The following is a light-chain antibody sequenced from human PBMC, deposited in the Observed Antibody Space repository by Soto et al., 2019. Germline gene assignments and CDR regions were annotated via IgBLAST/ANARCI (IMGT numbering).Light chain of an antibody. CDR2: AAS. CDR3: QQSYVTTWT. V-gene: IGKV1-39*01. CDR1: QDISSS. Sequence: DIQMTQSPSSLSASIGDRVTISCRASQDISSSLNWYQHKSGKAPKLLIYAASGLHSGVPSRFSGSGSGTDFTLTISSLQPEDFATYYCQQSYVTTWTFGQGTKVDIX. J-gene: IGKJ1*01.